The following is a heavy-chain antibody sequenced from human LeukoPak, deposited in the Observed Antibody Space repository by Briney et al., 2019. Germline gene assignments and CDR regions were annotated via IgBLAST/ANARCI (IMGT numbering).Heavy chain of an antibody. CDR1: GFTVSSNY. CDR3: ARSQGYQLPFDY. CDR2: IYSGGST. J-gene: IGHJ4*02. Sequence: QPGGSLRLSCAASGFTVSSNYMSWVRQAPGKGREGVSVIYSGGSTYYADSVKGRFTISRDNSKNTLYLQMNSLRAEDTAVYYCARSQGYQLPFDYWGQGTLVTVSS. V-gene: IGHV3-53*01. D-gene: IGHD2-2*01.